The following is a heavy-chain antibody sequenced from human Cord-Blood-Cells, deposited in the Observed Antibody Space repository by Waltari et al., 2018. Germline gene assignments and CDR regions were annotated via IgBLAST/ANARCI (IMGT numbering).Heavy chain of an antibody. CDR2: ISGSGGST. J-gene: IGHJ4*02. CDR3: AKVHSSSWFWFDY. V-gene: IGHV3-23*01. D-gene: IGHD6-13*01. Sequence: EVQLLESGGGLVQPGGSLRLSCAAAGFTFSSYAMSWVRQAPGKGLEWVSAISGSGGSTYYADSVKGRFTISSDNSKNTLYLQMNSLRAEDTAVYYCAKVHSSSWFWFDYWGQGTLVTVSS. CDR1: GFTFSSYA.